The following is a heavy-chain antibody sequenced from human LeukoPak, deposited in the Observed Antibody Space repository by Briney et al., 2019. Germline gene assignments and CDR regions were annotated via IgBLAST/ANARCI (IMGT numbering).Heavy chain of an antibody. CDR1: GGSFSDYY. Sequence: SETLSLTCAVYGGSFSDYYWTWIRQPPGKGLEWIGEINHRGSTHYNPSLKSRVTISVDTSKKQFSLKLSSVTAADTAVYYCATYSTGFDIWGQGTMVTVSS. J-gene: IGHJ3*02. CDR3: ATYSTGFDI. V-gene: IGHV4-34*01. CDR2: INHRGST. D-gene: IGHD6-19*01.